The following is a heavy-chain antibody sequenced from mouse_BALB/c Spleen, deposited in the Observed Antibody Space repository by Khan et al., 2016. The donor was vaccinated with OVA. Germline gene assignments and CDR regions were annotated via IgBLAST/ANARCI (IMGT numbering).Heavy chain of an antibody. CDR3: ARRTYYGNPYAMDY. J-gene: IGHJ4*01. Sequence: VQLQQSGPELVKPGASVKMSCKASGYTFTSYVMHWVKQKPGQGLEWIGYINPYNDGTKYNEKFKGKATLTSDKSSSTAYMELSSLTSEDSAVYCCARRTYYGNPYAMDYWGQGTSVTVSS. CDR1: GYTFTSYV. V-gene: IGHV1S136*01. CDR2: INPYNDGT. D-gene: IGHD2-10*01.